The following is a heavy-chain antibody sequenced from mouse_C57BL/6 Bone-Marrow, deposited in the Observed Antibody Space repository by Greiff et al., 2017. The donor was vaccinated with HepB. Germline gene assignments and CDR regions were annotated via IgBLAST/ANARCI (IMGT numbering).Heavy chain of an antibody. V-gene: IGHV1-75*01. CDR3: AREATVVARYWYFDV. CDR1: GYTFTDYY. CDR2: IFPGSGST. D-gene: IGHD1-1*01. Sequence: QVQLQQSGPELVKPGASVKISCKASGYTFTDYYINWVKQRPGQGLEWIGWIFPGSGSTYYNEKFKGKATLTVDKSSSTAYMLLSSLTSEDSAVYFCAREATVVARYWYFDVWGTGTTVTVSS. J-gene: IGHJ1*03.